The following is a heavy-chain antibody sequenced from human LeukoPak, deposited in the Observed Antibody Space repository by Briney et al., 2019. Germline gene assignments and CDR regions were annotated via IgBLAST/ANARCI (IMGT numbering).Heavy chain of an antibody. J-gene: IGHJ5*02. Sequence: GESLKISCKGSGYSFTSYWIGWVRQMPGKGLEWMGIIYPGDSDTRCSPSFQGQVTISADKSISTAYLQWSSLKASDTAMYYCARRERYYDSSGYYYDWFDPWGQGTLVTVSS. D-gene: IGHD3-22*01. CDR3: ARRERYYDSSGYYYDWFDP. CDR2: IYPGDSDT. CDR1: GYSFTSYW. V-gene: IGHV5-51*01.